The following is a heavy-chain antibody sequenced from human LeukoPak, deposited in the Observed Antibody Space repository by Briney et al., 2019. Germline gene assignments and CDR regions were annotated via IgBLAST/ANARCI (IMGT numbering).Heavy chain of an antibody. CDR1: GGSISSYY. J-gene: IGHJ6*02. Sequence: SETLSLTCTVSGGSISSYYWSWIRQPAGKGLEWIGRIYTSGSTNYNPSLKSRVTMSVDTSKNQFSLKLSSVTAADTAVYYCARDPQLERRSYYGMDVWGQGTTVTVSS. CDR3: ARDPQLERRSYYGMDV. V-gene: IGHV4-4*07. D-gene: IGHD1-1*01. CDR2: IYTSGST.